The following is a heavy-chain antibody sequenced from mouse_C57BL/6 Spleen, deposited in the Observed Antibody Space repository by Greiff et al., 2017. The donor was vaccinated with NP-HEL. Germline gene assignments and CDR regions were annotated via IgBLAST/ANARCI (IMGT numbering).Heavy chain of an antibody. D-gene: IGHD2-1*01. CDR1: GYTFTSYW. CDR3: ARPYGNYGRSYWYFDV. CDR2: INPSNGGT. J-gene: IGHJ1*03. V-gene: IGHV1-53*01. Sequence: VQLQQPGTELVKPGASVKLSCKASGYTFTSYWMHWVKQRPGQGLEWIGNINPSNGGTNYNEKFKSKATLTVDESSSTAYMQLSSLTSEDSAVYYCARPYGNYGRSYWYFDVWGTGTTVTVSS.